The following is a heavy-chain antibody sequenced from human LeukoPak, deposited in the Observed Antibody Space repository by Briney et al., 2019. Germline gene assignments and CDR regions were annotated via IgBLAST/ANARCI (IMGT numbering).Heavy chain of an antibody. CDR2: IYYSGST. CDR1: GGSISSYY. J-gene: IGHJ5*02. CDR3: ARGPGGDWFDP. Sequence: SETLSLTCTVSGGSISSYYWSWIRQPPGKGLEWIGYIYYSGSTNYNPSLKSRVTISVDTSKNQFSLKLSSVTAADTAVYYCARGPGGDWFDPWGQGTLVTVSS. V-gene: IGHV4-59*01. D-gene: IGHD3-16*01.